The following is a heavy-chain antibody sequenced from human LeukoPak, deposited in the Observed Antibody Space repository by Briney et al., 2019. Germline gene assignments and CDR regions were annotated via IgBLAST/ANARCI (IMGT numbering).Heavy chain of an antibody. D-gene: IGHD2-21*02. CDR2: INTDGSGI. Sequence: GGSLRLSCAAAGFTFSTYWMHWVRQAPGKGLVWVSRINTDGSGIRYADSVKGRFTISKDNLKNTLYLQMNILRAEDTAVYYCARVRDWDPFDYWGQGTLVTVSS. CDR1: GFTFSTYW. V-gene: IGHV3-74*01. J-gene: IGHJ4*02. CDR3: ARVRDWDPFDY.